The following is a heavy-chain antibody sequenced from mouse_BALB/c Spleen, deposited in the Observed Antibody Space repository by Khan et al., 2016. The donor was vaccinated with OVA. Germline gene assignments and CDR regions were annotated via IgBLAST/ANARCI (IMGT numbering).Heavy chain of an antibody. Sequence: QMQLEESGPGLVAPPQSLSITCTVSGFSLTNYGVHWLRQPPGKGLEWLGVIWAGGSTNYNSALMSRLSISKDNSKGQVFLKMNSLQTEDTAMYYCATLYGDEPYWGQGTLVTVSA. CDR2: IWAGGST. V-gene: IGHV2-9*02. CDR3: ATLYGDEPY. CDR1: GFSLTNYG. D-gene: IGHD2-13*01. J-gene: IGHJ3*01.